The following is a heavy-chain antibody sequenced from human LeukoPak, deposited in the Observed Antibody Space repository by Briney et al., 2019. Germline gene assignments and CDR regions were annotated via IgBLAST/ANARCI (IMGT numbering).Heavy chain of an antibody. CDR1: GYSFTSYW. J-gene: IGHJ4*02. V-gene: IGHV5-51*01. CDR3: ATHYYGSGSYYNDFDY. CDR2: TYPGDSDT. Sequence: GESLKISCKGSGYSFTSYWIGWVRQMPGKGLEWMGITYPGDSDTRYSPSFQGQVTISADKSISTAYLQWSSLKASDTAMYYCATHYYGSGSYYNDFDYWGQGTLVTVSS. D-gene: IGHD3-10*01.